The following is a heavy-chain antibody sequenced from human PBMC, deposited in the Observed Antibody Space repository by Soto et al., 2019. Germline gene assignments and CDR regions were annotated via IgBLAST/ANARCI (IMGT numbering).Heavy chain of an antibody. J-gene: IGHJ4*02. V-gene: IGHV2-5*02. CDR2: IYWDDDK. D-gene: IGHD3-3*01. CDR3: AHRVLRTVFGLVTTTAIYFDF. CDR1: GFSLTTSGVG. Sequence: QITLNESGPTQVNPRQTLTLTCTFSGFSLTTSGVGVGWIRQSPGKAPEWLALIYWDDDKRYSPSLKRRLTITKDTSKNQVVLTMADLNPADTATYYCAHRVLRTVFGLVTTTAIYFDFWGQGTPVAVSS.